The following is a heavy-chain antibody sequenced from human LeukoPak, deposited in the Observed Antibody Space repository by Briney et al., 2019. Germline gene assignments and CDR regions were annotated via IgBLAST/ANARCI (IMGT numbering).Heavy chain of an antibody. CDR2: ISGSGGST. D-gene: IGHD6-13*01. CDR3: AKALSSGTAAGSRFDY. V-gene: IGHV3-23*01. Sequence: GSLRLSCAASGFTFSSYAMSWVRQAPGKGLEWVSAISGSGGSTYYADSVKGRLTISRDNSKNTLYLQMNSLRAEDTAVYYCAKALSSGTAAGSRFDYWGQGTLVTVSS. J-gene: IGHJ4*02. CDR1: GFTFSSYA.